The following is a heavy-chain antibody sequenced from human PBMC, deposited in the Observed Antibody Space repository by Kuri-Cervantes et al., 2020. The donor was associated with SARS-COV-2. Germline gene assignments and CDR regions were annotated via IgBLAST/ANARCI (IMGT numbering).Heavy chain of an antibody. J-gene: IGHJ6*02. CDR1: GFTFSSYS. Sequence: GESLKISCAASGFTFSSYSMNWVRQAPGKGLERVSYISSSSSTIYYADSVKGRFTISRDNAKNSLYLQMNSLRGEDTAVYYCARGYCSSTSCPPYYYYGMDVWGQGTTVTVSS. CDR2: ISSSSSTI. D-gene: IGHD2-2*01. CDR3: ARGYCSSTSCPPYYYYGMDV. V-gene: IGHV3-48*01.